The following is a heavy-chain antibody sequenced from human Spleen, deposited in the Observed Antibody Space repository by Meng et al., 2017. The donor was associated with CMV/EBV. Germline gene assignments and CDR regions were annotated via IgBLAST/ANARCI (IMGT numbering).Heavy chain of an antibody. D-gene: IGHD2-15*01. CDR2: IKQDGSET. CDR1: GFTFRNHW. J-gene: IGHJ4*02. Sequence: GGSLRLSCAASGFTFRNHWMTWVRQAPGKGLEWVANIKQDGSETNYVDSVKGRFTISRDNAENSVFLQMRRLGVDDTAIYYCARIPRSGSGRSPWVDFWGQGALVTVSS. CDR3: ARIPRSGSGRSPWVDF. V-gene: IGHV3-7*01.